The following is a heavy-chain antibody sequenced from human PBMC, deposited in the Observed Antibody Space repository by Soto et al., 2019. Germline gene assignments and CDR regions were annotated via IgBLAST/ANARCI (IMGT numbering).Heavy chain of an antibody. CDR1: GYTFTSYS. Sequence: ASVKVSCKASGYTFTSYSMHWVRHAPGQRLEWMGWINAGNGNTKYSQKFQGRVTITRDTSASTAYMELSSLRSEDTAVYYCALYYYDSSAQFNPWGQGTLVTVSS. D-gene: IGHD3-22*01. J-gene: IGHJ5*02. CDR2: INAGNGNT. V-gene: IGHV1-3*01. CDR3: ALYYYDSSAQFNP.